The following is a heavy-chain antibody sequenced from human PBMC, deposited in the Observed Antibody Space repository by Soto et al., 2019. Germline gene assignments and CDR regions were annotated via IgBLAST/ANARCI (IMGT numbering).Heavy chain of an antibody. J-gene: IGHJ6*02. CDR3: ARARPDIVVVVAAKYYGMDV. CDR2: IIPIFGTA. CDR1: GGTFSSYA. D-gene: IGHD2-15*01. Sequence: SVKVSCKASGGTFSSYAISWVRQAPGQGLEWMGGIIPIFGTANYAQKFQGRVTITADESTSTAYMELSSLRSEDTAVYYCARARPDIVVVVAAKYYGMDVWGQGTTVTRLL. V-gene: IGHV1-69*13.